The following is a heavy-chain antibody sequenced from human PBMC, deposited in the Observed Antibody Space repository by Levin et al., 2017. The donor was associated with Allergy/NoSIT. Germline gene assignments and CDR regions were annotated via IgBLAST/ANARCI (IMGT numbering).Heavy chain of an antibody. CDR1: GGSISSSSYY. D-gene: IGHD6-13*01. J-gene: IGHJ5*02. CDR3: ARVEYSSSWYGP. V-gene: IGHV4-39*07. Sequence: SETLSLTCTVSGGSISSSSYYWGWIRQPPVKGLEWIGSIYYSGSTYYNPSLKSRVTISVDTSKNQFSLKLSSVTAADTAVYYCARVEYSSSWYGPWGQGTLVTVSS. CDR2: IYYSGST.